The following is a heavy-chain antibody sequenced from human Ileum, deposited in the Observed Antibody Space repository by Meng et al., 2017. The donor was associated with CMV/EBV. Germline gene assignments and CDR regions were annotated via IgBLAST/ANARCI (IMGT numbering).Heavy chain of an antibody. V-gene: IGHV3-53*01. J-gene: IGHJ4*02. CDR1: GFTVSSIY. CDR3: AKGDGRPHYYFDY. CDR2: IYTGGST. Sequence: GGSLRLSCAVSGFTVSSIYLSWVRQAPGKGLEWVSTIYTGGSTFYTDSVEGRFAISRDTSKNTLYLQMNSLRPEDTAIYYCAKGDGRPHYYFDYWGQGTLVTVSS.